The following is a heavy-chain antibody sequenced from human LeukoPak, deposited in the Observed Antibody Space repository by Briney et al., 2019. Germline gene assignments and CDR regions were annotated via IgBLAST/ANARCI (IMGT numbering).Heavy chain of an antibody. V-gene: IGHV1-2*06. J-gene: IGHJ5*02. Sequence: ASVKVSCKASGYTFTGYYMHWVRQAPGQGLEWMGRINPNSGGTNYAQKFQGRVTMTRDTSISTAYMGLSRLRSDDTAVYYCARVVRVVVAAFDPWGQGTLVTVSS. CDR2: INPNSGGT. D-gene: IGHD2-15*01. CDR3: ARVVRVVVAAFDP. CDR1: GYTFTGYY.